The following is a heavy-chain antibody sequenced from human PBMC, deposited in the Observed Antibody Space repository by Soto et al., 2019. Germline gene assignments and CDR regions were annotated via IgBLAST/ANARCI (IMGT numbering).Heavy chain of an antibody. V-gene: IGHV1-69*01. J-gene: IGHJ4*02. CDR1: GGIFSTYA. CDR2: IIPLFGTP. CDR3: AGDRDYYGSGNYYNRIDF. D-gene: IGHD3-10*01. Sequence: QVQLVQSGAEVKKPGSSVKVSCKASGGIFSTYAISWLRQAPGQGLEWMGGIIPLFGTPNYAQRLQGRVIISADATTSPAYMEMSRLRSEDTAVYYCAGDRDYYGSGNYYNRIDFWGQGTLVTVSS.